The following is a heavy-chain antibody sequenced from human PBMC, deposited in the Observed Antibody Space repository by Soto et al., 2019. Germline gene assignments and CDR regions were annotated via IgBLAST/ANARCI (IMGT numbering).Heavy chain of an antibody. V-gene: IGHV3-74*01. CDR3: VRARGNNYGHFDY. CDR2: INDDGSRT. Sequence: GGSLILSCAASGFTFSSFWMHWVRQTPGKGLVWVSRINDDGSRTTYADSVKGRFTISIDNAKSTLYLQMNSLGAEDTAVYYCVRARGNNYGHFDYWGQGTLVTVSS. J-gene: IGHJ4*02. CDR1: GFTFSSFW. D-gene: IGHD5-18*01.